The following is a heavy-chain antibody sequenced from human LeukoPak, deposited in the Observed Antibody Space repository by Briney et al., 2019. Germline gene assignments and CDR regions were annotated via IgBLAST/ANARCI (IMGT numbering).Heavy chain of an antibody. CDR3: ARTMSSSHTVYGMDV. CDR1: GFTFTKYW. CDR2: INQDESVK. V-gene: IGHV3-7*03. Sequence: GGSLRLSCAASGFTFTKYWMSWVRQAPGKRLECVASINQDESVKRYVDSAKGRFTISRDNTQNSVYLEMNSLTAVDTAVYYCARTMSSSHTVYGMDVWGQGTTVTVSS. D-gene: IGHD2-2*02. J-gene: IGHJ6*02.